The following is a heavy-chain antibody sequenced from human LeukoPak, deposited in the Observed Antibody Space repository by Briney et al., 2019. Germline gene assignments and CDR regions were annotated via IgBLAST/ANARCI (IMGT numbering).Heavy chain of an antibody. J-gene: IGHJ6*04. CDR2: ISGSGGST. D-gene: IGHD3-10*01. V-gene: IGHV3-23*01. Sequence: GESLRLSCAASGFTFSSYAMSWVRQAPGKGLEWVSAISGSGGSTYYADSVKGRFTISRDNSKNTLYLQMNSLRAEDTAVYYCAKDLSAGFGELSSDVWGKGTTVTVSS. CDR1: GFTFSSYA. CDR3: AKDLSAGFGELSSDV.